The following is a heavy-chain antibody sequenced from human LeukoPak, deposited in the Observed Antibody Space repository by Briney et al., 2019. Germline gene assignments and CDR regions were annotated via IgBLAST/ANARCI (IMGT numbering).Heavy chain of an antibody. CDR1: GGSFSGYY. D-gene: IGHD4-17*01. CDR3: ARLTRHAYGDYRLSYWFDP. CDR2: INHSGST. V-gene: IGHV4-34*01. J-gene: IGHJ5*02. Sequence: SETLSLSCAVYGGSFSGYYWSWIRQPPGKGLEGIGEINHSGSTNYNPSLKSRVTISVDTSKNQFSLKLSSVTAADTAVYYCARLTRHAYGDYRLSYWFDPWGQGTLVTVSS.